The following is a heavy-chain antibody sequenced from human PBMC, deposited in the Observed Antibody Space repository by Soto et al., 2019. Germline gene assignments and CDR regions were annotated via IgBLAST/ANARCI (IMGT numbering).Heavy chain of an antibody. V-gene: IGHV3-30-3*01. CDR1: GFGFSSYG. D-gene: IGHD2-2*02. J-gene: IGHJ6*02. CDR3: AKVYCSSPRCYSAGYYYYGLDV. CDR2: ISYDGSNK. Sequence: GGSLRLSCEASGFGFSSYGMHWVRQAPGKGLEWVAVISYDGSNKNYADSVKGRFTISRDNSKNTLSLQMNGLRAEDTAIYYCAKVYCSSPRCYSAGYYYYGLDVGGQGTTVTVSS.